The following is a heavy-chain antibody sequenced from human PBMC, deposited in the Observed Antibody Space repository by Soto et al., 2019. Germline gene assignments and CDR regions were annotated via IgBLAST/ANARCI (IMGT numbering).Heavy chain of an antibody. Sequence: SVKVSCKASGGTFSSYAISWVRQAPGQGLEWMGGIIPIFGTANYAQKFQGRVTITADESTSTAYMELSSLRSEDTAVYYCARGDRHGPGGYFDYWGQGTLVTVSS. CDR2: IIPIFGTA. V-gene: IGHV1-69*13. CDR3: ARGDRHGPGGYFDY. CDR1: GGTFSSYA. J-gene: IGHJ4*02.